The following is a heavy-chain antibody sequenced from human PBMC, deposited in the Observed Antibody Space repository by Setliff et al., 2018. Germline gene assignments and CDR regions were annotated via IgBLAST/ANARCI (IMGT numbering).Heavy chain of an antibody. J-gene: IGHJ5*02. V-gene: IGHV4-59*08. Sequence: SETLSLTCTVSGGSISSSHSWSWIRQPPGKEMEWIGNVLDTGNTNYNPSLKSRVTISVDTSKNQFSLKLSSVTAADTATYYCARGGPTLTISRVLVVPSFDPWGQGSRVTVSS. CDR3: ARGGPTLTISRVLVVPSFDP. CDR1: GGSISSSHS. CDR2: VLDTGNT. D-gene: IGHD3-3*01.